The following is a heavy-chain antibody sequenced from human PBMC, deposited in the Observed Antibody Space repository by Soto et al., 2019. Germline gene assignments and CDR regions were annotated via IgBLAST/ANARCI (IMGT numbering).Heavy chain of an antibody. CDR3: LNGDYY. Sequence: EEQLVESGGDLVQPGGSLRLSCAASGFSFSSHIMYWVRQAPGKGLEWVSSINSGSTTIYYADSVQGRFTISRDNAKNSLYLQMNSLRADDTAVYYCLNGDYYVGQGTLVTVSS. V-gene: IGHV3-48*01. D-gene: IGHD4-17*01. J-gene: IGHJ4*02. CDR1: GFSFSSHI. CDR2: INSGSTTI.